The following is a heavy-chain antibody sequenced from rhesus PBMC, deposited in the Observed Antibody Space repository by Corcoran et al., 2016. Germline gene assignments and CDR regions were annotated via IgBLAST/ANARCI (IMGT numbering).Heavy chain of an antibody. CDR3: ARSGYGSGGVY. J-gene: IGHJ4*01. D-gene: IGHD4-4*01. Sequence: QVQLQESGPGLVKPSETLSLTCAVSGASIRSYWWSWIRQPPGKGLEWIGEINGNTGTHDYNPSLKSRVTSSRDASKNQFSRKLSSGTAADTAVYYCARSGYGSGGVYWGQGVLVTVSS. CDR2: INGNTGTH. CDR1: GASIRSYW. V-gene: IGHV4-80*01.